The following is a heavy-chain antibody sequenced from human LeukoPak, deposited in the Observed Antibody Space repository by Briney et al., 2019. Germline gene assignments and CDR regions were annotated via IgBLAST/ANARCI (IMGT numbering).Heavy chain of an antibody. D-gene: IGHD3-22*01. CDR2: ISAYDGNT. Sequence: ASVKVSCKASGYTFTRYGFSWVRQGPGQGLEWVGWISAYDGNTNYAQKLQGRVTMTTDTSTSTAYMELRSLRSDDTAVYYCARVAYDSSGYHDYWGQGTLVTVSS. J-gene: IGHJ4*02. V-gene: IGHV1-18*01. CDR1: GYTFTRYG. CDR3: ARVAYDSSGYHDY.